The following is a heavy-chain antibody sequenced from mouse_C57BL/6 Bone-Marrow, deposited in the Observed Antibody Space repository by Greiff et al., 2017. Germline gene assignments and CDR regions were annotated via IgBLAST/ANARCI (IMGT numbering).Heavy chain of an antibody. Sequence: EVQGVEPGGDLVKPGGSLTLSCAASGFTFSSYGMSWVRPTPDKRLEWVATISSGGSYTYYPDSVKGRFTISRDNAKNTLYLQMSSLKSEDTAMYYCAIQGYYYAMDYWGQGTSVTVSS. J-gene: IGHJ4*01. CDR3: AIQGYYYAMDY. V-gene: IGHV5-6*01. CDR1: GFTFSSYG. CDR2: ISSGGSYT.